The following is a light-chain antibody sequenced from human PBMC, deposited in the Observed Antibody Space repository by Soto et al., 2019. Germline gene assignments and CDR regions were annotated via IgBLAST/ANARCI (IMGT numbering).Light chain of an antibody. Sequence: QSALTQPRSVSGSPGQSVTISCTGTSNDVGGYNYVSWYQHHPGRAPKLIIYDVTQRPSGIPDRFSGSKSGNTASLTISGLQAEDEADFYCCSYAGSGTFVFGTGTKLTVL. CDR3: CSYAGSGTFV. CDR1: SNDVGGYNY. V-gene: IGLV2-11*01. CDR2: DVT. J-gene: IGLJ1*01.